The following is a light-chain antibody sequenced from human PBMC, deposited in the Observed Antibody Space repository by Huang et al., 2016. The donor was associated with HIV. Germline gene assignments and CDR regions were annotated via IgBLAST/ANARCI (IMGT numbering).Light chain of an antibody. CDR3: QQYYTYPHS. J-gene: IGKJ2*03. CDR2: SAS. Sequence: AIRLTQSPSSLPASTGDRVTITCRASPGISSYLAWYQQKPGKAPKLLISSASTLQSGFPSRFSGSGFGTDFTLTISSLQSEDLGTYHCQQYYTYPHSFGQGTKLEIK. V-gene: IGKV1-8*01. CDR1: PGISSY.